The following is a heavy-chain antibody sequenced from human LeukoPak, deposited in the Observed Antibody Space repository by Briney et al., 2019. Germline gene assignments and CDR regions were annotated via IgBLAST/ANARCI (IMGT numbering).Heavy chain of an antibody. CDR1: GYTFTGYY. CDR3: ARAELDFSGIYYYYGMDV. Sequence: GASVKVSCKASGYTFTGYYMHWVRQAPGQGLEWMGWINPNSGGTNYAQKLQGRVTMTTDTSTSTAYMELRSLRSDDTAVYYCARAELDFSGIYYYYGMDVWGQGTTVTVSS. V-gene: IGHV1-2*02. J-gene: IGHJ6*02. D-gene: IGHD3-3*01. CDR2: INPNSGGT.